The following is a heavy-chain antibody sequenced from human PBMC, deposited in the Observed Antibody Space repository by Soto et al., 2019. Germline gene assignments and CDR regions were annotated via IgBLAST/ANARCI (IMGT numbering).Heavy chain of an antibody. J-gene: IGHJ4*02. V-gene: IGHV4-61*01. CDR1: GGSVSSGSYY. D-gene: IGHD4-17*01. CDR3: ARVSMDYGDSYYFDY. CDR2: IYYSGST. Sequence: PSETLSLTCTVSGGSVSSGSYYWSWIRQPPGKGLEWIGYIYYSGSTNYNPSLKSRVTISVDTSKNQFSLKLSSVTAADTAVYYCARVSMDYGDSYYFDYWGQGTLVTVSS.